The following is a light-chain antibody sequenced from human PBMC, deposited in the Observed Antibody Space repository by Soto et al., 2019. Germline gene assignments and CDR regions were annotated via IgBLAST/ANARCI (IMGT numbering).Light chain of an antibody. CDR2: DAS. Sequence: DIQMTQSPSTLSASVGDRVTITCRASQSISSWLAWYQQKPGKAPKLLIYDASSLESGVPSRFSGSGSGTDFILTISSLQPEDFATYYCQQFHSYPITFGQGTRLEIK. V-gene: IGKV1-5*01. J-gene: IGKJ5*01. CDR3: QQFHSYPIT. CDR1: QSISSW.